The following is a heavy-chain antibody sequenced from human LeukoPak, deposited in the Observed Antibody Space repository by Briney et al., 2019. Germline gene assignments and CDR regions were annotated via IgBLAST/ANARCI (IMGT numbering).Heavy chain of an antibody. J-gene: IGHJ4*02. CDR2: INTDGSST. CDR3: ARERQNKDFWSGGDY. D-gene: IGHD3-3*01. V-gene: IGHV3-74*01. CDR1: GFTFSSYW. Sequence: RGSLRLSCAASGFTFSSYWMHWVRQAPGKGLVWVSRINTDGSSTSYADSVKGRFTISRDNAKNTLYLQMNSLRAEDTAVYYCARERQNKDFWSGGDYWGQGTLVTVSS.